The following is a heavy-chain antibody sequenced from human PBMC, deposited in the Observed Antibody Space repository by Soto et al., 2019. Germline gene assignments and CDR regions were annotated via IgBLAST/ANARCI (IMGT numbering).Heavy chain of an antibody. D-gene: IGHD3-16*01. J-gene: IGHJ5*02. CDR3: ARMATFGSLNWFDP. Sequence: ASVKVSFKASGYSFTNNDVTWVRQATGQGLEWMGWMNPGSGDTGYAQKFQGRVTMTRDISIATAYMELSSLRSDDTAIYYCARMATFGSLNWFDPWGRGTLVTVSS. CDR2: MNPGSGDT. V-gene: IGHV1-8*01. CDR1: GYSFTNND.